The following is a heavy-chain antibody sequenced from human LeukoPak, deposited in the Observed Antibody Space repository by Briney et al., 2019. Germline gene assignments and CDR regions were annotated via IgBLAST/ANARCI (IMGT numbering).Heavy chain of an antibody. V-gene: IGHV3-72*01. J-gene: IGHJ4*02. D-gene: IGHD6-19*01. CDR3: TRVLTTDRGWYTFEF. Sequence: GGSLRLSCEGSGFTFSDYHMDWDRQAPGMGLEWVGRGPARNKPNSCSTQYAASVRGRFSISRDDSKNSLYLQIDSLRIEDTAMYYCTRVLTTDRGWYTFEFWGQGVLVTVSS. CDR1: GFTFSDYH. CDR2: GPARNKPNSCST.